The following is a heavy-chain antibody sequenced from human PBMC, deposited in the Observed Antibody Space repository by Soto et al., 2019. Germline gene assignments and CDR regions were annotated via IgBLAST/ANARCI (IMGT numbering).Heavy chain of an antibody. CDR1: GFTFSSYS. Sequence: GGSLRLSCAASGFTFSSYSMNWVRQAPGKGLEWVSSISSSSSYIYYADSVKGRFTISRDNAKNSLYLQMNSLRAEDTAVYYCARDAHYDILTGYYRETNWFDPWGQGTLVTVSS. CDR2: ISSSSSYI. D-gene: IGHD3-9*01. J-gene: IGHJ5*02. CDR3: ARDAHYDILTGYYRETNWFDP. V-gene: IGHV3-21*01.